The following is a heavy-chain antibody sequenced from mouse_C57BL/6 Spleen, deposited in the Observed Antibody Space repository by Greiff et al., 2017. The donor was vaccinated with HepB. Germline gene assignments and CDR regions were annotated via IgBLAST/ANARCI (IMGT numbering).Heavy chain of an antibody. D-gene: IGHD1-1*01. Sequence: EVQLQESGPGLVKPSQSLSLTCSVTGYSITSGYYWNWIRQFPGNKLECMGYISYDGSNNYNTSLKNRISITRDTSKNQFFLKLNSVTTEDTATYYCARPDSSYGFAYWGQGTLVTVSA. CDR3: ARPDSSYGFAY. CDR2: ISYDGSN. CDR1: GYSITSGYY. J-gene: IGHJ3*01. V-gene: IGHV3-6*01.